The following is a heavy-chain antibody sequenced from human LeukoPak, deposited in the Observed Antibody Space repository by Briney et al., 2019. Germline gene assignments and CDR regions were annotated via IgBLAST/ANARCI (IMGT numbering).Heavy chain of an antibody. D-gene: IGHD6-19*01. CDR1: GFTFSSYA. CDR3: ARSSGWLYYYYGMDV. Sequence: GGSLRLSCAASGFTFSSYAMSWVRQAPGKGLEWVSAISGSGGSTYYADSVKGRFTISRDNSKNTLYLQMNSLRAEDTAVYYCARSSGWLYYYYGMDVWGQGTTVTVSS. CDR2: ISGSGGST. V-gene: IGHV3-23*01. J-gene: IGHJ6*02.